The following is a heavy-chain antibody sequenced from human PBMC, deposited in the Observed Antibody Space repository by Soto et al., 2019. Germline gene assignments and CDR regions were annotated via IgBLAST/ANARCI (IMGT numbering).Heavy chain of an antibody. CDR2: ISSSSSVI. Sequence: EVQLVESGGGLVQPGGSLRLSCATSGFILSDCAMNWVRQAPGKGLEWVSYISSSSSVIDYADSVKGRFTVSRDNARNSLYLQMNSLIAEDTAVYYCARALSWGSNWYYYMDVWGKGTTLTVSS. CDR3: ARALSWGSNWYYYMDV. J-gene: IGHJ6*03. D-gene: IGHD7-27*01. CDR1: GFILSDCA. V-gene: IGHV3-48*01.